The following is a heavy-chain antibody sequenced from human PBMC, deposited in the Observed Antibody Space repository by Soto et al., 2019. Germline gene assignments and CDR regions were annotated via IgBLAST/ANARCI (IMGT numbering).Heavy chain of an antibody. Sequence: ASVKVSCKASGFTFTSSAVQWVRQARGQRLEWIGGIVVVSGNTNYAQKFQDRVTITTDESTSTAYMELSSLRSEDTAVYYCARHYDFWSGYYCGMDVWGQGTTVTVSS. CDR1: GFTFTSSA. CDR3: ARHYDFWSGYYCGMDV. V-gene: IGHV1-58*01. CDR2: IVVVSGNT. J-gene: IGHJ6*02. D-gene: IGHD3-3*01.